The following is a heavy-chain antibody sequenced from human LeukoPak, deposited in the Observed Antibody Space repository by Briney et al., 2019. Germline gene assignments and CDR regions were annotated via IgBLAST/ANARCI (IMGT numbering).Heavy chain of an antibody. Sequence: GGSLRLSCAASGFTFSSYGMSWVRQAPGKVLEWVSAISGSGGSTYYADSVKGRFTISRDNSKNTLYLQMNSLRAEDTAVYYCAKGGLVGYSYGYTDAFDIWGQGTMVTVSS. D-gene: IGHD5-18*01. CDR3: AKGGLVGYSYGYTDAFDI. J-gene: IGHJ3*02. CDR1: GFTFSSYG. V-gene: IGHV3-23*01. CDR2: ISGSGGST.